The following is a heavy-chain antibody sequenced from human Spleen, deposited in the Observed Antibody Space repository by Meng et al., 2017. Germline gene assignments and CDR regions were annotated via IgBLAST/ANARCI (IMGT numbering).Heavy chain of an antibody. Sequence: GESLKISCAASGFTFSSYAMSWVRQAPGKGLEWASAISGSGGSTYYADSVKGRFTISRDNSKNTLYLQMNSLRAEDTAVYYCAKLTVTTGYWGQGTLVTVSS. J-gene: IGHJ4*02. CDR2: ISGSGGST. CDR1: GFTFSSYA. CDR3: AKLTVTTGY. D-gene: IGHD4-17*01. V-gene: IGHV3-23*01.